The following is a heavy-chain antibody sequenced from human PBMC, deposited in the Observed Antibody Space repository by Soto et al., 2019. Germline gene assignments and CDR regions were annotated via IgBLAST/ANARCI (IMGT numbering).Heavy chain of an antibody. CDR2: IYHSGST. Sequence: SETLSLTCAVSGGSISSGGYSWSWIRQPPGKGLEWIGYIYHSGSTYYNPSLKSRVTISVDTSKNQFSLKLSSVTAADTAVYYCARYGSGSSVWFEPWGQGTLVTVSS. V-gene: IGHV4-30-2*02. CDR1: GGSISSGGYS. D-gene: IGHD3-10*01. CDR3: ARYGSGSSVWFEP. J-gene: IGHJ5*02.